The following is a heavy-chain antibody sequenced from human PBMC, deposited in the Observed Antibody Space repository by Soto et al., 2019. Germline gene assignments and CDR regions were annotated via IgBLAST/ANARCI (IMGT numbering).Heavy chain of an antibody. D-gene: IGHD3-16*01. Sequence: QVQLVQSASEVMKPGASVKVSCNASGYTFIRYCIAGVRQAPGQGHEWMRWISPYNQQTIYGQKLQGRVTMPADTSPRTVYMQWGMLKSDDSAVYYCARGGYYDNVCGKLSLHVLDAWGPGTSVTISS. CDR1: GYTFIRYC. CDR3: ARGGYYDNVCGKLSLHVLDA. CDR2: ISPYNQQT. J-gene: IGHJ6*02. V-gene: IGHV1-18*01.